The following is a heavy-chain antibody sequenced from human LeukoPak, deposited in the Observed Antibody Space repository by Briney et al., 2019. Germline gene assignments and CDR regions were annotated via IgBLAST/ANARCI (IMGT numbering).Heavy chain of an antibody. CDR2: IYYSGST. D-gene: IGHD3-10*01. Sequence: SETLSLTCTVSGGSISSYYWSWIRQPPGKGLEWIGYIYYSGSTNYNPSLKSRVTISVDTSKNQFSLKLSSVTAADTAVYYCARPEGVRGINWGQGTLVTVSS. J-gene: IGHJ4*02. CDR3: ARPEGVRGIN. V-gene: IGHV4-59*08. CDR1: GGSISSYY.